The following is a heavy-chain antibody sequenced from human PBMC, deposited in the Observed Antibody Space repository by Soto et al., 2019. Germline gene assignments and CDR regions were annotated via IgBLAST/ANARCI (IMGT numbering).Heavy chain of an antibody. CDR1: GGSISSGDYY. CDR3: ARDGDSSGYYKGWFDP. J-gene: IGHJ5*02. CDR2: IYYSGST. V-gene: IGHV4-30-4*01. D-gene: IGHD3-22*01. Sequence: QVQLQESGPGLVKPSQTLSLTCTVSGGSISSGDYYWSWIRQPPGKGLEWIGYIYYSGSTYYNPSLKSRVTRSVDTSKNQFSLKLSSGTAADTAVYYCARDGDSSGYYKGWFDPWGQGTLVTVSS.